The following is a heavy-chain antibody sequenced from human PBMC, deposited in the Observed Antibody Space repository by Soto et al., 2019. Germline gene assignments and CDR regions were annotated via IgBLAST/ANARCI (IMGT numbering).Heavy chain of an antibody. D-gene: IGHD3-10*01. Sequence: PSETLSLTCTVSGGSISIYYWSWIRQPPGKGLEWIGYIYYSGSTNYNPSLKSRVTISVDTSKNQFSLKLSSVTAADTAVYYCARRYGSFFDIWGQGTMVTVSS. CDR1: GGSISIYY. V-gene: IGHV4-59*08. CDR2: IYYSGST. CDR3: ARRYGSFFDI. J-gene: IGHJ3*02.